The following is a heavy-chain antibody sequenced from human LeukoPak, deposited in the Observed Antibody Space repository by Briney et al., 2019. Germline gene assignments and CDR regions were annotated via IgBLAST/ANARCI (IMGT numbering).Heavy chain of an antibody. CDR3: AKLGDCSGGSCYLGWFDP. D-gene: IGHD2-15*01. J-gene: IGHJ5*02. Sequence: PGGSLRLSCAASGFTFSSYAMSWVRQAPGKGLEWVSAISGSGGSTYYADSVKGRFTISRDNSKNTLYLQMNSLRAEDTAVYYCAKLGDCSGGSCYLGWFDPWGQGTLVTVSS. V-gene: IGHV3-23*01. CDR1: GFTFSSYA. CDR2: ISGSGGST.